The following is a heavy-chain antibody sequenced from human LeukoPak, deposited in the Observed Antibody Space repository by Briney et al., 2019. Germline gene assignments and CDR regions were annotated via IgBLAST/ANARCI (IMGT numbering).Heavy chain of an antibody. CDR1: GFTFSGSA. Sequence: PGGSLRLSCAASGFTFSGSAMHWVRQASGKGLERVGRIRSKANSYATAYAASVKGRFTISRDDSKNTAYLQMNSLKTEDTAVYYCTRQYSSSSNFDYWGQGTLVTVSS. J-gene: IGHJ4*02. CDR3: TRQYSSSSNFDY. CDR2: IRSKANSYAT. D-gene: IGHD6-6*01. V-gene: IGHV3-73*01.